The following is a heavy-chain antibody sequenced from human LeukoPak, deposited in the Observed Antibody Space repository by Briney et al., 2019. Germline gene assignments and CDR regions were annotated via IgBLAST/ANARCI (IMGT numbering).Heavy chain of an antibody. CDR1: GGSISSSSYY. Sequence: PSETLSLTCTVSGGSISSSSYYWGWIRQPPGKGLEGNGSIYYSGSTYYNPALKRRVTISVDTSKNQFSLKVRSVAAEYSAVYYCSRWGMVRGVFRFDPWGQGTLVTVSS. CDR3: SRWGMVRGVFRFDP. CDR2: IYYSGST. J-gene: IGHJ5*02. D-gene: IGHD3-10*01. V-gene: IGHV4-39*07.